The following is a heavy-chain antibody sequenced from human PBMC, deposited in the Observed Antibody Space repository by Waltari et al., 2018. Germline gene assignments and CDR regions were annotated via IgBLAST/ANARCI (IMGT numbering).Heavy chain of an antibody. V-gene: IGHV4-4*07. CDR3: ARTRITMVRGEDGWFDP. D-gene: IGHD3-10*01. CDR2: IYTSGST. J-gene: IGHJ5*02. CDR1: GGSISSYY. Sequence: QVQLQESGPGLVKPSETLSLTCTVSGGSISSYYWSWIRPPARKGLEWIGRIYTSGSTNYNPSLKSRVTISVDKSKNQFSLKLSSVTAADTAVYYCARTRITMVRGEDGWFDPWGQGTLVTVSS.